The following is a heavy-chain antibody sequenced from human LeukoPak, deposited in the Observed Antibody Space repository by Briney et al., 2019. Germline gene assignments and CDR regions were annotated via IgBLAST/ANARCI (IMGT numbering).Heavy chain of an antibody. CDR3: ARDASYYGSGSYYNGDY. D-gene: IGHD3-10*01. Sequence: PGRSLRLSCAASGFTFSSHAMHWVRQAPGKGLEWVAVISYDGSNKYYADSVKGRFTISRDNSKNTLYLQMNSLRAEDTAVYYCARDASYYGSGSYYNGDYWGQGTLVTVSS. CDR2: ISYDGSNK. V-gene: IGHV3-30*04. J-gene: IGHJ4*02. CDR1: GFTFSSHA.